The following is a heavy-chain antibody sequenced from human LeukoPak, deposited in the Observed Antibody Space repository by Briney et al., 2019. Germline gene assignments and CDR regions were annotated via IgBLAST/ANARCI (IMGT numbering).Heavy chain of an antibody. V-gene: IGHV1-69*04. J-gene: IGHJ5*02. CDR3: ARDLGLPIHVENCSGGSRHRGGSFHP. CDR2: IIPILGIA. CDR1: GYPFTKWE. Sequence: SSVKVSCKSAGYPFTKWEINWVRQAPGPGLEWMGRIIPILGIANYAQKFQVRGRITADKATSTACMELSSQTPEQTAAYSSARDLGLPIHVENCSGGSRHRGGSFHPWRQPTHVTVSS. D-gene: IGHD2-15*01.